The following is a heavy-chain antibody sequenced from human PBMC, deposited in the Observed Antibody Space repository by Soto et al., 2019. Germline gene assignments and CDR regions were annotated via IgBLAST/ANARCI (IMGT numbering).Heavy chain of an antibody. V-gene: IGHV1-2*02. D-gene: IGHD6-13*01. CDR2: INPNSGGT. CDR3: ASKGSSSWYRNAFDI. J-gene: IGHJ3*02. Sequence: GASVKVSCKASGYTFTGYYMHWVRQAPGQGLEWMGWINPNSGGTNYAQKFQGRVTMTRDTSISTAYMELSRLRSDDTAVYYCASKGSSSWYRNAFDIWGQGTMVTVSS. CDR1: GYTFTGYY.